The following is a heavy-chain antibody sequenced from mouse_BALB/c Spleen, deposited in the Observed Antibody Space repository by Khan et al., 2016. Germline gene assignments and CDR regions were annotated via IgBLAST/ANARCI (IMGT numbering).Heavy chain of an antibody. CDR2: IDPANGNT. Sequence: VRLQQSGAELVKPGASVKLSCTASGFNIKDTYMHWVKQRPEQGLEWIGRIDPANGNTKYDPKFQGKATITADTSSNTAYLQLSSLTSEDTAVYYWARATATGYWGQGTTLTVSS. D-gene: IGHD1-2*01. J-gene: IGHJ2*01. CDR1: GFNIKDTY. CDR3: ARATATGY. V-gene: IGHV14-3*02.